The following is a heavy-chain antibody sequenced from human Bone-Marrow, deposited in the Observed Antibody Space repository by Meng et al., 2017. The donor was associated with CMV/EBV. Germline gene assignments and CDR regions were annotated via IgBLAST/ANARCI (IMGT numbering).Heavy chain of an antibody. V-gene: IGHV3-48*04. Sequence: GESLKISCAASGFTFSSYAMHWVRQAPGKGLEWVSYISNRGNTIYYADSVKGRFTISRDNAKNSLYLQMNSLRAEDTAVYYCSSREYFSYYGVDVWGQGTTVTVSS. CDR1: GFTFSSYA. CDR3: SSREYFSYYGVDV. D-gene: IGHD3-10*01. J-gene: IGHJ6*02. CDR2: ISNRGNTI.